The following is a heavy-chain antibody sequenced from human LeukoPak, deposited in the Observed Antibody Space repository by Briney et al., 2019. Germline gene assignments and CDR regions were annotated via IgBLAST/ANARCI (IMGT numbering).Heavy chain of an antibody. D-gene: IGHD6-19*01. CDR2: ISGSGGST. Sequence: GGSLRLSCAASGFTFSSYAMSWVRQAPGKGLEWVSAISGSGGSTYYADSVKGRFTISRDNSKTTLYLQMNSLRAEDTAVYYCAKNVKSSGWYSDYWGQGTLVTVSS. CDR3: AKNVKSSGWYSDY. V-gene: IGHV3-23*01. CDR1: GFTFSSYA. J-gene: IGHJ4*02.